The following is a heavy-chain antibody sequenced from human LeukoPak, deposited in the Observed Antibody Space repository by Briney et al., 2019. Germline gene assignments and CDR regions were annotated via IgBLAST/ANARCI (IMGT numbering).Heavy chain of an antibody. J-gene: IGHJ5*02. CDR3: ARVGMSCSSTSCYTSWFDP. CDR2: IYYSGST. V-gene: IGHV4-59*01. D-gene: IGHD2-2*02. CDR1: GGSISSYY. Sequence: SETLSLTCTVSGGSISSYYWSWIRQPPGKGLEWIGYIYYSGSTNYNPSLKSRVTISVDTSKNQFSLKLGSVTAADTAVYYCARVGMSCSSTSCYTSWFDPWGQGTLVTVSS.